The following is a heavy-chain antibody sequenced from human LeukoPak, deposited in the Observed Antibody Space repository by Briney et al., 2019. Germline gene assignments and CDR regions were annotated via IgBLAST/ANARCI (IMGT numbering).Heavy chain of an antibody. CDR1: GYSFTSYW. CDR2: IYPGDSDT. J-gene: IGHJ4*02. CDR3: ARYPTLERAAFDY. V-gene: IGHV5-51*01. Sequence: AGESLKISCKGSGYSFTSYWIGWVRQMPGKGLEWMGIIYPGDSDTRYSPSFQGQVTISADKSISTAYLQWSSLKASDTAMYYCARYPTLERAAFDYWGQGTLVTVSS. D-gene: IGHD2-15*01.